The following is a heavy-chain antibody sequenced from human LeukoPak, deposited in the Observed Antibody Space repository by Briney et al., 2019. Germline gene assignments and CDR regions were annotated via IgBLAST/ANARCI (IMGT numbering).Heavy chain of an antibody. D-gene: IGHD1-14*01. Sequence: GGSLRLSCAASGFTFSNYAMDWVRQAPGKGLEWVSSISSSSNYIYYADSVRGRFTISRDNAKNSLYLQMNSLRAEDTAVYYCARENHGSFDYWGQGTLVTVSS. V-gene: IGHV3-21*01. CDR2: ISSSSNYI. CDR1: GFTFSNYA. CDR3: ARENHGSFDY. J-gene: IGHJ4*02.